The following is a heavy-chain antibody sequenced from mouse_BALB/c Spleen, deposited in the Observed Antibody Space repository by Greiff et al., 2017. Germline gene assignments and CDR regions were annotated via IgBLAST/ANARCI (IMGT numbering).Heavy chain of an antibody. CDR1: GFSLTSYD. D-gene: IGHD2-3*01. Sequence: VNVVESGPGLVAPSQSLSITCTVSGFSLTSYDISWIRQPPGKGLEWLGVIWTGGGTNYNSAFMSRLSISKDNSKSQVFLKMNSLQTDDTAIYYCVREDDGYYNYWGQGTTLTVSS. CDR3: VREDDGYYNY. V-gene: IGHV2-9-2*01. CDR2: IWTGGGT. J-gene: IGHJ2*01.